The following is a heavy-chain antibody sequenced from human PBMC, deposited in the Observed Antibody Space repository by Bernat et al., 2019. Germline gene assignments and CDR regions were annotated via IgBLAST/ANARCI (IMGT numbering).Heavy chain of an antibody. CDR3: TRLIGAARHDYYYMDV. CDR2: IRSKAYGGTT. V-gene: IGHV3-49*04. CDR1: GFTFGDYA. D-gene: IGHD6-6*01. Sequence: EVQLVESGGGLVQPGRSLRLSCTASGFTFGDYAMSWVRQAPGKGLEWVGFIRSKAYGGTTEYAASVKGRFTISRDDSKSIAYLQMNSLKTEDTAVYYCTRLIGAARHDYYYMDVWGKGTTVTVSS. J-gene: IGHJ6*03.